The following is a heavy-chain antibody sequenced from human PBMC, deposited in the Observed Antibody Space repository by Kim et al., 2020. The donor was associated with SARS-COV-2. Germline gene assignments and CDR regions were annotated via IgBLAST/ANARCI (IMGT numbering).Heavy chain of an antibody. CDR1: GFTFSSYA. J-gene: IGHJ6*03. CDR3: ARVAGDPKRYFYYYYMDV. CDR2: LSGSGTST. D-gene: IGHD4-17*01. Sequence: GGSLRLSCAASGFTFSSYAMTWVRQAPGKGLEWVSTLSGSGTSTYYADSVKGRFTVSRDNSKNTLSLQMSSLTPEDTALYYCARVAGDPKRYFYYYYMDVWGTGTTVTASS. V-gene: IGHV3-23*01.